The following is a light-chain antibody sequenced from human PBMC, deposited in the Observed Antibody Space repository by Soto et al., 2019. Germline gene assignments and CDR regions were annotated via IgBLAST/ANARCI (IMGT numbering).Light chain of an antibody. CDR3: HQYNNWPMWT. V-gene: IGKV3-15*01. J-gene: IGKJ1*01. CDR2: GAS. CDR1: QTITRN. Sequence: DIVMTQSPATLSLSPGERATLSCRASQTITRNLAWYQHKPGQAPRLLIYGASTRATGIPARFSGSGSGTEFTLTISSLQSEDFAVYYCHQYNNWPMWTFGQGTKLEIK.